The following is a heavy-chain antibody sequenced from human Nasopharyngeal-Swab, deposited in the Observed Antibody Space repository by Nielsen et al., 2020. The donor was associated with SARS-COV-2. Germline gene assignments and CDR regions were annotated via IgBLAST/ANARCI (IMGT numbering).Heavy chain of an antibody. CDR2: INDGGYAS. CDR1: GFTFSSYA. Sequence: GGSLRLSYAASGFTFSSYAMSWVRQAPGKGLEWVAAINDGGYASFYANSVRGRFTISRDNSKNTVYLQMNFLRADDTAIYHCANGGYSYGYAVYWGQGTLVTVSS. D-gene: IGHD5-18*01. V-gene: IGHV3-23*01. CDR3: ANGGYSYGYAVY. J-gene: IGHJ4*02.